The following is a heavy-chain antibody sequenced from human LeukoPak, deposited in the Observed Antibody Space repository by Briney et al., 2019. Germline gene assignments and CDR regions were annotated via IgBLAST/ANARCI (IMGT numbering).Heavy chain of an antibody. CDR1: GYTFTMYY. CDR3: ARVRIAVPGTLSWFDL. D-gene: IGHD6-19*01. CDR2: INPNSGGT. V-gene: IGHV1-2*02. Sequence: ASVRVSCAASGYTFTMYYMHWVRQAPGQGLEWMGWINPNSGGTNYAQKFQGKVTMTRDTSISTAYMELSRLRSDDTAVYYCARVRIAVPGTLSWFDLWPQGPLVTVSS. J-gene: IGHJ5*02.